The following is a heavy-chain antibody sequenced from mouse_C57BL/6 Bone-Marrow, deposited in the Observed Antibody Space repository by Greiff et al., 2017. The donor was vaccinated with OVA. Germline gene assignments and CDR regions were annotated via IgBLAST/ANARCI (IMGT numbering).Heavy chain of an antibody. CDR2: IDPSDSYT. J-gene: IGHJ1*03. CDR3: ARGGYYGSSYWYFDV. V-gene: IGHV1-50*01. D-gene: IGHD1-1*01. CDR1: GYTFTSYW. Sequence: QVQLQQPGAELVKPGASVKLSCKASGYTFTSYWMQWVKQRPGQGLEWIGEIDPSDSYTNYNQKFKGKATLTVDTSSSTAYMQLSSLTSEDSAVYYCARGGYYGSSYWYFDVWGTGTTVTVSS.